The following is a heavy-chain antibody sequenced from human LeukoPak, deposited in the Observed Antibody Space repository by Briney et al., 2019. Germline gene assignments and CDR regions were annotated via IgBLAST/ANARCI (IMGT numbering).Heavy chain of an antibody. D-gene: IGHD3-3*01. J-gene: IGHJ3*02. Sequence: GGSLRLSCAASGFTFSSYGMHWVRQAPGKGLEWVANIKQDGSEKYYVDSVKGRFTISRDNAKNSLYLQMNSLRAEDTAVYYCVRDPRKTIFGVVIMDAFDIWGQGTMVTVSP. CDR2: IKQDGSEK. CDR1: GFTFSSYG. V-gene: IGHV3-7*01. CDR3: VRDPRKTIFGVVIMDAFDI.